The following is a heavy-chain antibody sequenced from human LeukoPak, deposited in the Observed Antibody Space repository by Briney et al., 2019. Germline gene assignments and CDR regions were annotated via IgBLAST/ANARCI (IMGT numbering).Heavy chain of an antibody. CDR3: ARSASVSSGSPSFDY. CDR2: IWYDGSNK. V-gene: IGHV3-33*01. J-gene: IGHJ4*02. CDR1: GFTFSSYG. Sequence: GGSLRLSCAASGFTFSSYGMHWVRQAPGKGLEWVAVIWYDGSNKHYADSVKGRFTTSRDNSKNTLYLQMNSLRAEDTAVYYCARSASVSSGSPSFDYWGQGTLVTVSS. D-gene: IGHD3-22*01.